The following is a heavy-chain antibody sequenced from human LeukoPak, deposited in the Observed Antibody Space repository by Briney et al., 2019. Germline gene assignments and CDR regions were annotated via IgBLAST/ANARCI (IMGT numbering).Heavy chain of an antibody. CDR1: GFTFSDSY. CDR2: ISGSGHDI. V-gene: IGHV3-11*04. J-gene: IGHJ4*02. D-gene: IGHD4-17*01. CDR3: ARDRVPMTTVTAEIDY. Sequence: GGSLRLSCAASGFTFSDSYMTWVRQAPGKGVEWVAYISGSGHDINYSESAKGRFTISRDNAKNSLYLQMSSLRAEDTAVYYCARDRVPMTTVTAEIDYWGQGTLVTVSS.